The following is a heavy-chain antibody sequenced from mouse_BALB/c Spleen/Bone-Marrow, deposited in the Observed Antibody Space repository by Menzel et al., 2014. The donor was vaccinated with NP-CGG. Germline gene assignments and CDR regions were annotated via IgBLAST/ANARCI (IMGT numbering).Heavy chain of an antibody. CDR1: GYSFTGYN. D-gene: IGHD2-4*01. V-gene: IGHV1-39*01. J-gene: IGHJ3*01. Sequence: EVQRVESGPELEKPGASVKISCKASGYSFTGYNMNWVKQSNGKSLEWIGNIDPYYGGTSYNQKFKGKATLTVDKSSSTAYMQLKSLTPEDSAVYYCARRDDYDGGFAYWGQGTLVTVSA. CDR2: IDPYYGGT. CDR3: ARRDDYDGGFAY.